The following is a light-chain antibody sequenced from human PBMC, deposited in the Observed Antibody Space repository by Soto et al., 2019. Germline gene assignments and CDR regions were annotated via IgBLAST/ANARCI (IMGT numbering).Light chain of an antibody. CDR1: QSFGRR. V-gene: IGKV1-5*03. CDR3: QQYNSYSRT. Sequence: DIHMTQSPSTLSVSVGDRVTITCRASQSFGRRLAWYQQKPGKAPKLLIYKTSNLQSGVPARFSGSGSGTEFTLTISSLQRDDFATYYCQQYNSYSRTFGQGTKVDIK. CDR2: KTS. J-gene: IGKJ1*01.